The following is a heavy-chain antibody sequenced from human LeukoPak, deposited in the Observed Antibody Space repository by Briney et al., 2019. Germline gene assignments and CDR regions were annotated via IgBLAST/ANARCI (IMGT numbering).Heavy chain of an antibody. CDR1: GFTFSSYA. Sequence: GGSLRLSCAASGFTFSSYAMSWVRQAPGKGLEWFSAISGSGGSTYYADSVNGRFTISRDNSKNTQYLQMNSLRAEDTAVYYCARGGPAAGRFDYWGQGTLVTVSS. CDR2: ISGSGGST. D-gene: IGHD6-13*01. J-gene: IGHJ4*02. V-gene: IGHV3-23*01. CDR3: ARGGPAAGRFDY.